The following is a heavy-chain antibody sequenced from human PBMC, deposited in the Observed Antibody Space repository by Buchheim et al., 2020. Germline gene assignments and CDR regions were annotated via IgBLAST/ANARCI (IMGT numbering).Heavy chain of an antibody. J-gene: IGHJ6*03. D-gene: IGHD6-13*01. CDR2: INHSGST. V-gene: IGHV4-34*01. CDR1: GGSFSGYY. CDR3: ARGRGQQLVLRGYYYYYYMDV. Sequence: QVQLQQWGAGLLKPSETLSLTCAVSGGSFSGYYWSWIRQPPGKGLEWIGEINHSGSTNYNPSLKSRVTISVDTSKNQSSLKLRSVTAADTAVYYCARGRGQQLVLRGYYYYYYMDVWGKGTT.